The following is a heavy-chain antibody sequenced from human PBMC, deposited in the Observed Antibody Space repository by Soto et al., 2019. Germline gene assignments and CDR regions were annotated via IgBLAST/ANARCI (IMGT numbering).Heavy chain of an antibody. V-gene: IGHV3-15*01. D-gene: IGHD3-16*01. CDR3: ATDWARRVLYFDY. J-gene: IGHJ4*01. CDR2: IKTKADGETA. CDR1: GFTFSSTY. Sequence: EVQLVESGGGLVNPGGSLRLSCAASGFTFSSTYMGWVRQAPGKGLEWLGRIKTKADGETAQYGVSVKGRFTISRDDSANKLYLQMNNLINEDIAVYYCATDWARRVLYFDYWGHGILVTVSS.